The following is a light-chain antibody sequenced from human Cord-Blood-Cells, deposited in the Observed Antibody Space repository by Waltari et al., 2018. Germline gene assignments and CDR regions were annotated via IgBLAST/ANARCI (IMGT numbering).Light chain of an antibody. CDR3: SSYTSSSPWV. J-gene: IGLJ3*02. V-gene: IGLV2-14*01. Sequence: QSALTQPASVSGSPGQSITISCTGTSSDVGGYNYVSWYQQHPGKAPNLMIYDVSKRPSGVSNRFSGSKSGNTASLTISGLQAEDEADYYCSSYTSSSPWVFGGGTKLTVL. CDR1: SSDVGGYNY. CDR2: DVS.